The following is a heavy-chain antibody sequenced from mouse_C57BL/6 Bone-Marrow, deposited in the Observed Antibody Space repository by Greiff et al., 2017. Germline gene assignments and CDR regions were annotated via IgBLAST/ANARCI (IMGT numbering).Heavy chain of an antibody. CDR3: TRRGNRTGTLFDY. CDR2: IDPETGGT. D-gene: IGHD4-1*01. Sequence: QVQLQQSGAELVRPGASVTLSCKASGYTFTDYEMHWVKQTPVHGLEWIGAIDPETGGTAYNQKFKGKAILTADKSSSTAYMELRSLTSEDSAVYYCTRRGNRTGTLFDYWGQGTTLTVSS. V-gene: IGHV1-15*01. J-gene: IGHJ2*01. CDR1: GYTFTDYE.